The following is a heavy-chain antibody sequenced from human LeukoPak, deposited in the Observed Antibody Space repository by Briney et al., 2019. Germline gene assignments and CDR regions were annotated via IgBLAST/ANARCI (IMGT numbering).Heavy chain of an antibody. J-gene: IGHJ4*02. V-gene: IGHV4-4*07. CDR3: ASQRKYSTSWTFFDY. D-gene: IGHD6-13*01. CDR1: VRSINVSY. Sequence: SVPLSLTCTVSVRSINVSYWSWPPRPSGQGVECLGRIHSGGRTNHNRPRRGRLTQPVSTSKTQYYLKLSSVTAADTAVYYCASQRKYSTSWTFFDYWGQGTLVTASS. CDR2: IHSGGRT.